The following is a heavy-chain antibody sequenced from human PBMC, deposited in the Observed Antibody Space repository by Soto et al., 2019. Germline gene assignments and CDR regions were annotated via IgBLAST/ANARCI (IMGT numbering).Heavy chain of an antibody. CDR2: IYRGGTT. J-gene: IGHJ3*02. D-gene: IGHD3-3*01. CDR3: ARATEWNALDI. V-gene: IGHV3-53*02. Sequence: DVQLVETGGGLIQPGGSLRLSCAASGFSVSGDYMNWFRQGPGKGLEWVSVIYRGGTTYYADSVRGRFTISRDDSENTLFLQMNSLRAEDTAVYYCARATEWNALDIWGKGTMVTVSS. CDR1: GFSVSGDY.